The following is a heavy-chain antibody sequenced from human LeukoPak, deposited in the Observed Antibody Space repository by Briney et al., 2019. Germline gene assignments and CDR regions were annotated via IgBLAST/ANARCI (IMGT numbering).Heavy chain of an antibody. J-gene: IGHJ4*02. CDR2: ISRTTDTI. D-gene: IGHD6-19*01. Sequence: GGSLRLSCAASGFTFSSYSMNWVRQAPGKGLEWISYISRTTDTIYYADSVKGRFTISRDNAKNSLYLQMNSLRAEDTAVYYCAKAAYEPWPGASFDYWGQGTLVTVSS. V-gene: IGHV3-48*01. CDR3: AKAAYEPWPGASFDY. CDR1: GFTFSSYS.